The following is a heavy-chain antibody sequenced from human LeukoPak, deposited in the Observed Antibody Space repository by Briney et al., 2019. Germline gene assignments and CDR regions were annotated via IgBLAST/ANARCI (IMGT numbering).Heavy chain of an antibody. CDR2: ISGTGGST. CDR3: AKANYDSSGYYSDYFDY. J-gene: IGHJ4*02. V-gene: IGHV3-23*01. CDR1: GFTFSSYA. D-gene: IGHD3-22*01. Sequence: PGGSLRLSCAASGFTFSSYAMNWVRQAPGKGLEWVSTISGTGGSTYYADSVKGRFTISRDNSKNTLYLQMNSLRAEDTAVYYCAKANYDSSGYYSDYFDYWGQGTLVTVSS.